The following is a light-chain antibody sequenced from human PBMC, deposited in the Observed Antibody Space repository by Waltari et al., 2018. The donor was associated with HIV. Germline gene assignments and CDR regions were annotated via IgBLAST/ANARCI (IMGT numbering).Light chain of an antibody. CDR1: QSISSY. Sequence: DIQMTQSPSSLSASVVDRVTITCRASQSISSYLNWYQQKPGKAPKLLIYAASSLQRGVPSRFSGSGPGTDFTLTISSLQPEDFATYYCQQSYSTLTFGGGTKVEIK. CDR3: QQSYSTLT. V-gene: IGKV1-39*01. J-gene: IGKJ4*01. CDR2: AAS.